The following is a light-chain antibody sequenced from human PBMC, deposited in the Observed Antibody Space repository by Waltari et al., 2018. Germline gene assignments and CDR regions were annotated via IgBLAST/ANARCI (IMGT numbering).Light chain of an antibody. CDR1: QGIRND. Sequence: AIQMTQSPSSLSASVGDRVTITCRASQGIRNDLGWYQQKPGKAPKFLNYAASSLQTAVPSRFSGSGSVTDFTLTISSLQPEDFATYYCLQDYNYPRTFGQGTKVDIK. CDR2: AAS. J-gene: IGKJ1*01. V-gene: IGKV1-6*01. CDR3: LQDYNYPRT.